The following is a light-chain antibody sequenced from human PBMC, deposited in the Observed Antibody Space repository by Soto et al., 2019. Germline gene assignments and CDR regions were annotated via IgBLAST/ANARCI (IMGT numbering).Light chain of an antibody. CDR1: QSLSSSY. CDR2: DAS. CDR3: QQYGSSPLT. V-gene: IGKV3-20*01. Sequence: EIVLTQSPGTLSLSPGERATLSCRASQSLSSSYLAWYQQKPGQAPRLLIYDASSRATGIPDRFSGSGSGTDFTLSMSRVETEDYAVYYCQQYGSSPLTFGGGTKVAIK. J-gene: IGKJ4*01.